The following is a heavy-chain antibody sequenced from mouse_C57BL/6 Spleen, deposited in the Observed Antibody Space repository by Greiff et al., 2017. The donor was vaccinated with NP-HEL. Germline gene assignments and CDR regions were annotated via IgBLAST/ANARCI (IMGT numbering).Heavy chain of an antibody. CDR1: GFSLTSYG. CDR2: IWSGGST. Sequence: VKLMESGPGLVQPSQSLSITCTVSGFSLTSYGVHWVRQSPGKGLEWLGVIWSGGSTDYNAAFISRLSISKDNSKSQVFFKMNSLQADDTAIYYCARNPDGYHWYFDVWGTGTTVTVSS. J-gene: IGHJ1*03. D-gene: IGHD2-3*01. V-gene: IGHV2-2*01. CDR3: ARNPDGYHWYFDV.